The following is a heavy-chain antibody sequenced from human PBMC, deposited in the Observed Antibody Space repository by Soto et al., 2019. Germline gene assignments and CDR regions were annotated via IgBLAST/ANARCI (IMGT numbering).Heavy chain of an antibody. CDR2: TYYRSKWYN. CDR3: ARVDSSGWYSGYYGMDV. Sequence: SQTLSLTCAISGDSVSSNSAAWYWIRQSPSRGLEWLGRTYYRSKWYNDYAVSVKSRITINPDTSKNQFSLQLNSVTPEDTAVYYCARVDSSGWYSGYYGMDVWGQGTTVTVSS. V-gene: IGHV6-1*01. D-gene: IGHD6-19*01. J-gene: IGHJ6*02. CDR1: GDSVSSNSAA.